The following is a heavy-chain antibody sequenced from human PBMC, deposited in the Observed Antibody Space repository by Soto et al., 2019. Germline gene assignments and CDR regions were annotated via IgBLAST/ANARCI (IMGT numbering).Heavy chain of an antibody. CDR2: ISGSGSTI. D-gene: IGHD1-20*01. Sequence: PGGSLRLSCEATGFTFSSHEMNWIRQTPGKRLEWIAKISGSGSTINYADSVKGRFTISRDNVQRTLHLQMDSLRVEDTGVYYCARGGVYWGRGTLVTVYS. CDR1: GFTFSSHE. V-gene: IGHV3-48*03. CDR3: ARGGVY. J-gene: IGHJ1*01.